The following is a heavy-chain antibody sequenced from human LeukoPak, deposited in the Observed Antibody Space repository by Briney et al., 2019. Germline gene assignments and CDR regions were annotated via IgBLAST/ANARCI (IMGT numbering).Heavy chain of an antibody. CDR2: IKSKTDGGTT. Sequence: GGSLRLSCAASGFTFTNAWMSWVRQAPGQGLEWIGRIKSKTDGGTTDYAAPVKGRFTISRDDSENTLYLQMNSLKTEDTAVYFCTTETNWYFDLWGRGTLVTVSS. D-gene: IGHD1-1*01. V-gene: IGHV3-15*01. CDR1: GFTFTNAW. CDR3: TTETNWYFDL. J-gene: IGHJ2*01.